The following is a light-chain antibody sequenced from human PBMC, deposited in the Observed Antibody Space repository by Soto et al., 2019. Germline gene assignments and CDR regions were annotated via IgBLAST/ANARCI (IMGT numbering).Light chain of an antibody. CDR2: SAS. V-gene: IGKV1-27*01. CDR3: QKFNTAPLT. J-gene: IGKJ5*01. Sequence: DIQMTQSPSSLSASVGDRVTITCRASQDISVYLAWYQQKPGKVPKLLIYSASTLQLGVPSRFSGSGSGTDFTLTISSLRPEDVATFYCQKFNTAPLTFGQGTRLEIK. CDR1: QDISVY.